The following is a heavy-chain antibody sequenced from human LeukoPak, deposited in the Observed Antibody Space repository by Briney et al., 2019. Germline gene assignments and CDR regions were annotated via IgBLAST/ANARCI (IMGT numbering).Heavy chain of an antibody. CDR1: GFTFDDYA. V-gene: IGHV3-9*01. Sequence: PGGSLRLSCAASGFTFDDYAMHWVRHAPGKGLEWVSGISWNSGSIGYADSVKGRFTISRDNAKNSLYLQMNSLRAEDTAVYYCAKDGDSSRIFDYWGQGTLVTVSS. D-gene: IGHD6-13*01. J-gene: IGHJ4*02. CDR3: AKDGDSSRIFDY. CDR2: ISWNSGSI.